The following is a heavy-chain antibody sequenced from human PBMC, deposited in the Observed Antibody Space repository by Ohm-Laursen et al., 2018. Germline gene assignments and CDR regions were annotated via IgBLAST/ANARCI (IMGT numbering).Heavy chain of an antibody. CDR3: VRVGRIIAGGS. V-gene: IGHV4-61*01. CDR1: GDSVSRGSYY. Sequence: GTLSLTCTVSGDSVSRGSYYWSWTRQPPGKGLEWIGYFSYTGSANYNPSLKSRVTISVDTSKNQFSLSLTSVTAADTAVYYCVRVGRIIAGGSWGQGTLVTVSS. J-gene: IGHJ5*02. CDR2: FSYTGSA. D-gene: IGHD1-14*01.